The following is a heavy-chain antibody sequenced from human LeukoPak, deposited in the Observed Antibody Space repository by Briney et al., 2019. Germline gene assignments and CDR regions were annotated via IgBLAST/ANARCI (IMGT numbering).Heavy chain of an antibody. CDR3: AKYNSGLEY. Sequence: QPGGSLRLSCAAAGFTFSNYAMSWVRQAPGKGLEWVSAISGNGGSTYYADSVKGRFTIYRDNSKNTLYLQMNSLETEDTAVYYCAKYNSGLEYWGQGTLVTVSS. D-gene: IGHD6-19*01. CDR2: ISGNGGST. J-gene: IGHJ4*02. V-gene: IGHV3-23*01. CDR1: GFTFSNYA.